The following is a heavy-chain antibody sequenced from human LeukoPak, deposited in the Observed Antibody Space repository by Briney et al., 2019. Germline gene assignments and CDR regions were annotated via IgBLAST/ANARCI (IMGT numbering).Heavy chain of an antibody. CDR3: ARSGFGYSSGWYVRAYYFDY. CDR1: GGPFSGYY. V-gene: IGHV4-34*01. D-gene: IGHD6-19*01. Sequence: ASETLSLTCAVYGGPFSGYYWSWIRQPPGKGLEWIGEINHSGSTNYNPSLKSRVTISVDTSKNQFSLKLSSVTAADTAVYYCARSGFGYSSGWYVRAYYFDYWGQGTLVTVSS. J-gene: IGHJ4*02. CDR2: INHSGST.